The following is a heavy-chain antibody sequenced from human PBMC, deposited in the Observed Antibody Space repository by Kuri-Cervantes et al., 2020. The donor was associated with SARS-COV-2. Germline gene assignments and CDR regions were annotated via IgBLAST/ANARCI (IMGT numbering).Heavy chain of an antibody. CDR3: ARLEGLYDFWSGYQYYFDY. J-gene: IGHJ4*02. V-gene: IGHV4-61*01. CDR1: GYSISSGYY. CDR2: IYYSGST. D-gene: IGHD3-3*01. Sequence: SETLSLTCTVSGYSISSGYYWGWIRQPPGKGLEWIGYIYYSGSTNYNPSLKSRVTISVDTSKNQFSLKLSSVTAADTAVYYCARLEGLYDFWSGYQYYFDYWGQGTLVTVSS.